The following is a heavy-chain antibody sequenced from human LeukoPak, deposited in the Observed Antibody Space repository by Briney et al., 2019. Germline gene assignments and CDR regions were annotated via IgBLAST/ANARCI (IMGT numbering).Heavy chain of an antibody. D-gene: IGHD5-12*01. J-gene: IGHJ4*02. CDR2: IYYSGST. CDR3: ARVSGYDWESFYDY. CDR1: GGSISSYY. Sequence: SETLSLTCTVSGGSISSYYWSWIRQPPGKGLEWIGYIYYSGSTNYNPSLKSRVTISVATSKNQFSLKLSSVTAADTAVYYCARVSGYDWESFYDYWGQGTLVTVSS. V-gene: IGHV4-59*01.